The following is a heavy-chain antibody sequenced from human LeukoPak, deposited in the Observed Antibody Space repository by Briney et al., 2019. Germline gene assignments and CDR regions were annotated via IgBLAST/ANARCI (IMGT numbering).Heavy chain of an antibody. Sequence: SETLSLTCAVYGGSFSGYYWSWLRQPPGKGLEWIGYIYYSGSTNYNPSLKSRVTISVDTSKNQFSLKLSSVTAADTAVYYCARGGIAPFFDYWGQGTLVTVSS. CDR1: GGSFSGYY. CDR2: IYYSGST. CDR3: ARGGIAPFFDY. V-gene: IGHV4-59*01. D-gene: IGHD6-13*01. J-gene: IGHJ4*02.